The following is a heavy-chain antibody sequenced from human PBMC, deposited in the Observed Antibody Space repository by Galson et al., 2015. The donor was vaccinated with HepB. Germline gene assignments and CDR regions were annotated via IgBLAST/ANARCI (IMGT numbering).Heavy chain of an antibody. V-gene: IGHV3-74*01. J-gene: IGHJ4*02. CDR2: INSDGSRT. Sequence: SLRLSCAASGFTFSSYWMRWVRQAPGKGLVWVSRINSDGSRTTYADSVKGRFTISRDNAKNTLYVQMNSLRAEDTAVYYCARGSAWIAAAGTLDYWGQGTLVTVSS. CDR1: GFTFSSYW. CDR3: ARGSAWIAAAGTLDY. D-gene: IGHD6-13*01.